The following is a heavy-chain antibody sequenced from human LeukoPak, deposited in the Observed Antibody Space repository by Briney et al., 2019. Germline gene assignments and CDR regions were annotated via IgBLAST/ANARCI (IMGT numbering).Heavy chain of an antibody. CDR3: AKGKGGGYGSRHYLDY. D-gene: IGHD5-12*01. Sequence: GGSLRLSCAASGFTFSSYAMHWVRQAPGKGLEWVAVISYDGSNKYYADSVKGRFTISRDNAKNSLYLQMNSLRAEDTALYYCAKGKGGGYGSRHYLDYWGQGTLVTVSS. CDR2: ISYDGSNK. CDR1: GFTFSSYA. V-gene: IGHV3-30*04. J-gene: IGHJ4*02.